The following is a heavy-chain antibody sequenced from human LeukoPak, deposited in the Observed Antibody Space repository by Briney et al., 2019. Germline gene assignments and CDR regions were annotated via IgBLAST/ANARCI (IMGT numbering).Heavy chain of an antibody. CDR2: IGTAGDT. Sequence: PGGSLRLSCAASGFTFSSYDMHWVRQATGKGLEWVSAIGTAGDTYYPGSVKGRFTISRENAKNSLYLQMNSLRAEDTAVYYCARGLYSSGWESYYYYYGMDVWGQGTTVTVSS. CDR1: GFTFSSYD. J-gene: IGHJ6*02. CDR3: ARGLYSSGWESYYYYYGMDV. D-gene: IGHD6-25*01. V-gene: IGHV3-13*01.